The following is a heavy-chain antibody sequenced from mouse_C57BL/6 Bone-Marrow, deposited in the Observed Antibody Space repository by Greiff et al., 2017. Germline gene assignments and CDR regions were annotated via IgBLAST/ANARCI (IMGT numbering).Heavy chain of an antibody. CDR1: GFNIKDYY. CDR3: ARGRYGSSDDAWFEY. D-gene: IGHD1-1*01. J-gene: IGHJ3*01. CDR2: IDPEDGET. Sequence: VQLQQSGAELVKPGASVKLSCTASGFNIKDYYMHWVKQRTEQGLEWIGRIDPEDGETKYAPKFQGKATITADTSSTTAYLQLSSLTSEDTAVYDCARGRYGSSDDAWFEYWGQGKMVTVSA. V-gene: IGHV14-2*01.